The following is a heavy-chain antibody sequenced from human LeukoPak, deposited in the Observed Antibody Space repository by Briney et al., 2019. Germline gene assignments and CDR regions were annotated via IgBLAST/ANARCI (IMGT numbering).Heavy chain of an antibody. CDR3: AKYGLYCSSTSCYRPAVRYYMDV. Sequence: GGSLRLSCAASGFTFSSYAMSWVRLAPGKGLEWVSAISGSGGSTYYADSVKGRFTISRDNSKNTLYLQMNSLRAEDTAVYYCAKYGLYCSSTSCYRPAVRYYMDVWGKGTTVTVSS. J-gene: IGHJ6*03. CDR1: GFTFSSYA. CDR2: ISGSGGST. D-gene: IGHD2-2*01. V-gene: IGHV3-23*01.